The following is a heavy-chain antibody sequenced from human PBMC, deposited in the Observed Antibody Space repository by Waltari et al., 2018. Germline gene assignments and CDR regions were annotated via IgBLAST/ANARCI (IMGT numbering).Heavy chain of an antibody. D-gene: IGHD5-12*01. CDR2: IYPGDSDT. J-gene: IGHJ3*02. CDR3: ATTSYSGWDWSAFDI. Sequence: EVQLVQSGAEVKKPGESLKIYCKGSGYSFTSYWIGWVRQMPGKGLEWMGIIYPGDSDTRYSPSFQGQVTISADKSISTAYLQWSSLKASDTAMYYCATTSYSGWDWSAFDIWGQGTMVTVSS. V-gene: IGHV5-51*01. CDR1: GYSFTSYW.